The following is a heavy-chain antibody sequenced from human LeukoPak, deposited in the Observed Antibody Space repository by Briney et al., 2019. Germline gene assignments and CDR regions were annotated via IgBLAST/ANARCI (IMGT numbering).Heavy chain of an antibody. V-gene: IGHV1-8*01. D-gene: IGHD3-22*01. Sequence: ASVKVSCKASGYTFTSYDINWVRQATGQGLEWMGWMNPNSGNTGYAQKFQGRVTMTRNTSISTAYMELSSLRSEDTAVYYCARRYSDSGNYYYMDVWGKGTTVTISS. CDR2: MNPNSGNT. CDR3: ARRYSDSGNYYYMDV. CDR1: GYTFTSYD. J-gene: IGHJ6*03.